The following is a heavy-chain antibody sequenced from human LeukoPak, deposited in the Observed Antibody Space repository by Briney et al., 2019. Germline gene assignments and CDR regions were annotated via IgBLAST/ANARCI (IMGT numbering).Heavy chain of an antibody. V-gene: IGHV3-21*01. CDR3: ARGRDGYNYAFDI. Sequence: GGSLRLSCAASGFTFSSYSMNWVRHAPGKGLEWVSSISSSSSYIYYADSVKGRFTISRDNAKNSLYLQMNSLRAEDTAVYYCARGRDGYNYAFDIWGQGTMVTVSS. J-gene: IGHJ3*02. D-gene: IGHD5-24*01. CDR2: ISSSSSYI. CDR1: GFTFSSYS.